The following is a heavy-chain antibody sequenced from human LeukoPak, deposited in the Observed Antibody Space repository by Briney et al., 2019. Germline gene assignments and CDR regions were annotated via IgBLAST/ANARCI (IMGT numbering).Heavy chain of an antibody. V-gene: IGHV3-30*18. J-gene: IGHJ6*02. D-gene: IGHD3-3*01. CDR2: ISYDGSNK. CDR1: GFTFRSYG. CDR3: AKGLSGYRYYYYGMDV. Sequence: GRSLRLSCAASGFTFRSYGMHWVRQAPGKGLEWVAVISYDGSNKYYADSVKGRFTISRDNSKNTLYLQMNSLRAEDTAVYYCAKGLSGYRYYYYGMDVWGQGTTVTVSS.